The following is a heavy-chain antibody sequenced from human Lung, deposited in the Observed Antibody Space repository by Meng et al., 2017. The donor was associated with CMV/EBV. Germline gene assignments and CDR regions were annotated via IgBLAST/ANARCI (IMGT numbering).Heavy chain of an antibody. CDR3: VKGWQNLGDY. V-gene: IGHV3-23*01. CDR1: GYTFSSYS. D-gene: IGHD7-27*01. Sequence: GESLKISCRASGYTFSSYSMSWVRQAPGKGLEWVSSISGSGGSTYSADSVKGRLTISRDNSESTLYLQMNSLTAEDTAIYYCVKGWQNLGDYWGQGTLVPVSS. J-gene: IGHJ4*02. CDR2: ISGSGGST.